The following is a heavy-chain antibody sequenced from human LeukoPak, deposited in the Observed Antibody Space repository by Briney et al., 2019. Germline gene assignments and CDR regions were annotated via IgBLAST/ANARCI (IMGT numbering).Heavy chain of an antibody. CDR2: IRAGGGST. CDR1: GFTFSNYA. Sequence: GGSLRLSCAASGFTFSNYAMTWVRQAPGKGLEWVSGIRAGGGSTNFADSVRGRFTLSTDNSKNTLYLQMNSLRAEDTATYYCARAGDAFDIWGQGTMVTVSS. J-gene: IGHJ3*02. CDR3: ARAGDAFDI. V-gene: IGHV3-23*01.